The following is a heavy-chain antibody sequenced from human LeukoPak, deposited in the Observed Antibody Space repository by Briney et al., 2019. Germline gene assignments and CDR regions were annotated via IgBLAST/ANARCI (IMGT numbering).Heavy chain of an antibody. J-gene: IGHJ3*02. V-gene: IGHV1-18*01. CDR3: ARGLFAFDI. CDR2: LSTYNGGT. CDR1: GYTFTNYA. Sequence: ASVKVSCKASGYTFTNYAINWVRQAPGQGLEWMGWLSTYNGGTNFALKVQGRVTMTTDTSTSTAYMDLRGLRSGDTAVYYCARGLFAFDIWGQGTMVTVSS.